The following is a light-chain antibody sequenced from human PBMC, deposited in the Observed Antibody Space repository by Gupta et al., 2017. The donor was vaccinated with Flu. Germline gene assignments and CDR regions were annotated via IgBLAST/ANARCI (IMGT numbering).Light chain of an antibody. CDR1: QYIGTN. Sequence: DIQMTQSPSSVSASVGDRLTITCRASQYIGTNLNWYQQRPGKAPKVLIFAASTLESGVSSRFSGGGAGTDFRLTISSLEPEDIATYYCQQSYSPPWTFGQGTKVEI. CDR3: QQSYSPPWT. V-gene: IGKV1-39*01. J-gene: IGKJ1*01. CDR2: AAS.